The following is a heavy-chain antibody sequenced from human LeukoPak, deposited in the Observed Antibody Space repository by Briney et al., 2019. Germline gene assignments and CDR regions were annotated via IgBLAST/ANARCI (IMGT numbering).Heavy chain of an antibody. CDR2: INPNSGGT. D-gene: IGHD3-10*01. V-gene: IGHV1-2*02. CDR3: ARGLIWFGELSFDY. J-gene: IGHJ4*02. CDR1: GYTFTGYY. Sequence: GASVKVSCKASGYTFTGYYMHWVRQAPGQGLEWMGWINPNSGGTNFAQKFQGRVTMTSDTSISTAYMELSRLRSDDAAVYYCARGLIWFGELSFDYWDQGTLVTVSS.